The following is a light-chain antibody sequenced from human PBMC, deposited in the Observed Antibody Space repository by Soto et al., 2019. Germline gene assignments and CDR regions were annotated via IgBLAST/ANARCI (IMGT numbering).Light chain of an antibody. CDR3: QQYSIWRT. CDR2: GAS. CDR1: QSVNSN. J-gene: IGKJ1*01. Sequence: EIVMTQSPATLSVSPWERATLSCRASQSVNSNLAWYQQKPGQAPRLLIYGASTRATGIPARFSGSGSGTEFTLTISGLQSEDFAVYYCQQYSIWRTFGQGTKVDIK. V-gene: IGKV3-15*01.